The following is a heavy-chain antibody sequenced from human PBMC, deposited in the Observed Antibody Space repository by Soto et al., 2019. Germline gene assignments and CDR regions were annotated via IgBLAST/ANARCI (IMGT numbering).Heavy chain of an antibody. V-gene: IGHV4-39*01. CDR1: GGSVSSGNYF. J-gene: IGHJ3*01. CDR2: IYYNGDT. Sequence: QLQLQESGPGLVKPAETLSLKCAVSGGSVSSGNYFWGWFRQPPGKGLEWIGNIYYNGDTYYSPSLTSRFTMFVDTAQNQFPLRLTSVTAADTAVYYCASRLIDIWNQGHAFDFWSQGTLVTVSS. D-gene: IGHD1-20*01. CDR3: ASRLIDIWNQGHAFDF.